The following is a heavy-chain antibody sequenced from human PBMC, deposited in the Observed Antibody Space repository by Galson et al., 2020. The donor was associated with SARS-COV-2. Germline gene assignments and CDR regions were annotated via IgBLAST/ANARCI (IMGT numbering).Heavy chain of an antibody. CDR3: ARDATFDPPTDRPPRLIVGKAAAARRGGWFDY. CDR1: GFTFSSYA. CDR2: ISYDGSNK. D-gene: IGHD6-13*01. J-gene: IGHJ4*02. V-gene: IGHV3-30-3*01. Sequence: GGSLRLSCAASGFTFSSYAMHWVRQAPGKGLEWVAVISYDGSNKYYADSVKGRFTISRDNSKNTLYLQMNSLRAEDTAVYYCARDATFDPPTDRPPRLIVGKAAAARRGGWFDYWGQGTLVTVSS.